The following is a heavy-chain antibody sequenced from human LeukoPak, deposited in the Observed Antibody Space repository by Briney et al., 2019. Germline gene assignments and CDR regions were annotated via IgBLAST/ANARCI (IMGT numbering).Heavy chain of an antibody. V-gene: IGHV1-18*01. CDR2: ISAYNGNT. CDR1: GYTFTSYG. Sequence: ASVKVSCKASGYTFTSYGISWVRQAPGQGLEWMGWISAYNGNTNYAQKLQGRVTMTTDTSTSTAYMELRSLRSDDTAVYYCARDNRRYSGSYPPLGYWGQGTLVTVSS. D-gene: IGHD1-26*01. CDR3: ARDNRRYSGSYPPLGY. J-gene: IGHJ4*02.